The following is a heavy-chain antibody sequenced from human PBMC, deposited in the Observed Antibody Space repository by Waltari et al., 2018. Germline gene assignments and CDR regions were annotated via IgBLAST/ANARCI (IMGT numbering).Heavy chain of an antibody. D-gene: IGHD6-6*01. CDR2: IYPGDSDT. CDR3: ARGYSSSSGGSYFDY. J-gene: IGHJ4*02. CDR1: GYSFTNYW. V-gene: IGHV5-51*01. Sequence: EVQLVQSGAEVKKTGESLKISCKGSGYSFTNYWIGWVRQMPGKGLEWMGIIYPGDSDTRYSPSFQGRVTISADKSISTANLQWSSLKASDSAMYYCARGYSSSSGGSYFDYWGQGTLVTVSS.